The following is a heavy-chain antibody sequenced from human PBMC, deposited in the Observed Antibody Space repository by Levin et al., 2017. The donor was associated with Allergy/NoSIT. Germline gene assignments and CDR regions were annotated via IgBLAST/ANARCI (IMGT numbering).Heavy chain of an antibody. Sequence: GGSLRLSCVASGFTFSNHAMSWVRQARGKGLEWVSSISSDGGSTHYADSVKGRFTISRDNSKNTVYMQMDSLRAEDTAVYYCAKALRVDFWGQGTLVTVSS. CDR1: GFTFSNHA. J-gene: IGHJ4*02. D-gene: IGHD3-16*01. V-gene: IGHV3-23*01. CDR2: ISSDGGST. CDR3: AKALRVDF.